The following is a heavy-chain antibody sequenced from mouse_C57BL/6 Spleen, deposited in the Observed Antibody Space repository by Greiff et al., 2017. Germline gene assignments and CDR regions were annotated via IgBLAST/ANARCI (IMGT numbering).Heavy chain of an antibody. CDR1: GYTFTSYW. Sequence: VQLQQPGAELVRPGTSVKLSCKASGYTFTSYWMHWVKQRPGQGLEWIGVIDPSDSYTNYNQKFKGKATLTVDTSSSTAYMQLSSLTSEDSAVYYCARGVTTVVAKGGFDYWGQGTTLTVSS. CDR3: ARGVTTVVAKGGFDY. CDR2: IDPSDSYT. D-gene: IGHD1-1*01. J-gene: IGHJ2*01. V-gene: IGHV1-59*01.